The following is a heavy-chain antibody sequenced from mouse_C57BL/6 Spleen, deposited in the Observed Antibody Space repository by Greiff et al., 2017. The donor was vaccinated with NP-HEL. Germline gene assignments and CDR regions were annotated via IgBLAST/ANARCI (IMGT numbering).Heavy chain of an antibody. CDR2: ISSGDSYT. V-gene: IGHV5-6*01. D-gene: IGHD4-1*01. CDR1: GFTFSSYG. CDR3: ARHDWDVERDYYAMDY. J-gene: IGHJ4*01. Sequence: EVNVVESGGDLVKPGGSLKLSCAASGFTFSSYGMSWVRQTPDKRLEWVATISSGDSYTYYPDSVKGRFTISRDKAKNTLYLQMSSLKSEDTAMYYCARHDWDVERDYYAMDYWGQGTSVTVSS.